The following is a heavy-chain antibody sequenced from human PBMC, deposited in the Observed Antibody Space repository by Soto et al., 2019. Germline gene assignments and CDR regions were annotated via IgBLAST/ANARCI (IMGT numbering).Heavy chain of an antibody. CDR1: GFTFSDYY. D-gene: IGHD2-2*01. Sequence: GGSLRLSCAASGFTFSDYYMSWIRQTPGKGLEWVSYISSSSSFTNYAESVKGRFTISRDNGKNSLYLQLSSLRAEDTAVYYCTRQGCTSTSCFSQLDSWGQGTLVTVSS. J-gene: IGHJ4*02. V-gene: IGHV3-11*06. CDR3: TRQGCTSTSCFSQLDS. CDR2: ISSSSSFT.